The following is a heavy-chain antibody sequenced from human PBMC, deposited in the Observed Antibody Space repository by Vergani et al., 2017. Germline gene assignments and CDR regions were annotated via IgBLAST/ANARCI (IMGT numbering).Heavy chain of an antibody. CDR2: IRSKAYGGTT. J-gene: IGHJ3*02. CDR1: GFTFGDYA. D-gene: IGHD3-3*01. CDR3: TRSLVTIFGVADDAFDI. V-gene: IGHV3-49*04. Sequence: EVQLVESGGGLVQPGRSLRLSCTASGFTFGDYAMSWVRQAPGKGLEWVGFIRSKAYGGTTEYAASVKGRFTISRDDSKSIAYLQMNSLKTEDTAVYYCTRSLVTIFGVADDAFDIWGQGTMVTVSS.